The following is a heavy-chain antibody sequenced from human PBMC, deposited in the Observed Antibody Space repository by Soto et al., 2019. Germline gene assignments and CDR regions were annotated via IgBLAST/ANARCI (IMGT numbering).Heavy chain of an antibody. Sequence: SETLSLTCAVYGGSFTGYYWNWIRQPPEKGLEWIGEINHSGSTNYNPSLKSRVTISVDTSKNQFSLKLSSVTAADTAVYYCARGRWVEATLYRVFYFDYWGQGDLVTVSS. CDR1: GGSFTGYY. CDR2: INHSGST. V-gene: IGHV4-34*01. D-gene: IGHD1-26*01. J-gene: IGHJ4*02. CDR3: ARGRWVEATLYRVFYFDY.